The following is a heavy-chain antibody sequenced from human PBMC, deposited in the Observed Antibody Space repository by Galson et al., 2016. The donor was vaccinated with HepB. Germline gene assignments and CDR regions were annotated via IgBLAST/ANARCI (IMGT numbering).Heavy chain of an antibody. J-gene: IGHJ4*02. CDR2: ISSSSGSTI. V-gene: IGHV3-48*01. CDR1: GFTFSRYW. D-gene: IGHD1-26*01. Sequence: SLRLSCAASGFTFSRYWMTWVRQAPGKGLEWVSYISSSSGSTIYYADSVKGRLTISRDNSKNTVYLQMKRLKVEDTAIYYCVRDRQYSHFFDHWGQGTLVTVSS. CDR3: VRDRQYSHFFDH.